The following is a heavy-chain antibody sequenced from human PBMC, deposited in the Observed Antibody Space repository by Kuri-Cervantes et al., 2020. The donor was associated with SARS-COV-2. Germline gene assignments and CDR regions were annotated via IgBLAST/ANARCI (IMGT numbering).Heavy chain of an antibody. CDR2: ISTSGGDT. CDR3: ASVSTMGVSLD. CDR1: RFTFNNYD. V-gene: IGHV3-23*01. Sequence: GGSLRLSCAASRFTFNNYDLIWVRQAPGKGLEWVSSISTSGGDTNYADSLKGRFTISRDNSKNTLYLQMNSLRVEDTAVYYCASVSTMGVSLDWGQGTLGTVSS. D-gene: IGHD5-24*01. J-gene: IGHJ4*02.